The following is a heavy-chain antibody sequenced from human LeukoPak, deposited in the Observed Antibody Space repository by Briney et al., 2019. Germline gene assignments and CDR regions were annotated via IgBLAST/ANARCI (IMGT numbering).Heavy chain of an antibody. J-gene: IGHJ3*02. Sequence: GASVKVSCKASGYTFTSYYMHWVRQAPGQGLEWMGIINPSGGSTSYAQKFQGRVTMTRNTSISTAYMELSSLRSEDTAVYYCARGMEVPAAIRGNAFDIWGQGTMVTVSS. CDR3: ARGMEVPAAIRGNAFDI. CDR2: INPSGGST. D-gene: IGHD2-2*01. CDR1: GYTFTSYY. V-gene: IGHV1-46*01.